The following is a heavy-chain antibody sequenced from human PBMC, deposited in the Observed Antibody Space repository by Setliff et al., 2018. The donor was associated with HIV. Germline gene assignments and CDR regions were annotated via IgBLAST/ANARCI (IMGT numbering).Heavy chain of an antibody. CDR2: TYNSGDT. CDR3: ARALRWSAPLDH. D-gene: IGHD2-15*01. Sequence: PSETLSLTCNVSGGSVSRYCWSWIRQPPGEGLEWIGHTYNSGDTDHSPSLESRVTISVDTSKNQFSLKLRSVTAADPAVYFCARALRWSAPLDHWGLGTLVTVSS. V-gene: IGHV4-59*02. CDR1: GGSVSRYC. J-gene: IGHJ4*02.